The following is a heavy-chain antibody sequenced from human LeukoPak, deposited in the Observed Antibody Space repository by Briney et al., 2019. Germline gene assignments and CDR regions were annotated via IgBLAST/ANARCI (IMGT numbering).Heavy chain of an antibody. CDR3: ARVSPFPYYDILTGVLGAFDI. CDR1: GYTFTSYY. Sequence: GASVKVSCKASGYTFTSYYMHWVRQAPGQGLEWMGIINPSGGSTSYAQKFQGRITLTRDMSATTDYMELSSLTSEDTAVYYCARVSPFPYYDILTGVLGAFDIWGQGTMVTVSS. CDR2: INPSGGST. J-gene: IGHJ3*02. V-gene: IGHV1-46*01. D-gene: IGHD3-9*01.